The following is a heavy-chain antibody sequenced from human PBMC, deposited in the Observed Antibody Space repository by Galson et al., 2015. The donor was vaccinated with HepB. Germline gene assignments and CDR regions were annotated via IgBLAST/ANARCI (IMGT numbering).Heavy chain of an antibody. CDR2: ISSSSSYI. Sequence: SLRLSCAASGFTFSSYSMNWVRQAPGKGLEWVSSISSSSSYIYYADSVKGRFTISRDNAKNSLYLQMNSLRAEDTAVYYCAMLYGDYYYYGMDVWGQGTTVTVSS. CDR1: GFTFSSYS. J-gene: IGHJ6*02. CDR3: AMLYGDYYYYGMDV. V-gene: IGHV3-21*01. D-gene: IGHD4-17*01.